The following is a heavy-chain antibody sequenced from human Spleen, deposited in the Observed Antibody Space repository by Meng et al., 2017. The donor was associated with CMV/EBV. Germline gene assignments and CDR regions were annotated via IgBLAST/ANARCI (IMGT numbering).Heavy chain of an antibody. J-gene: IGHJ6*02. D-gene: IGHD3-10*01. CDR2: IYSGVST. Sequence: GESLKISCAASGFTVSTNYMSWVRQAPGKGLEWVSVIYSGVSTYYADSVKGRFTISRDNSKNTLYLQLNSLRAEDTAVYYCARDRRGAMVRGFYYYYGMDVWGQGTTVTVSS. CDR1: GFTVSTNY. CDR3: ARDRRGAMVRGFYYYYGMDV. V-gene: IGHV3-53*01.